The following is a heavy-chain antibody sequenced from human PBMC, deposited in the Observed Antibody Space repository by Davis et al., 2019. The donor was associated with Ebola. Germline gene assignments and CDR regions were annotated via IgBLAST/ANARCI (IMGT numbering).Heavy chain of an antibody. CDR3: ARDLYSNPPDDYYYYYYMDV. Sequence: PAGSLRLSCAASGFTFSSYWMHWVRQAPGKGLVWVSRINSDGSSTSYADSVKGRFTISRDNAKNTLYLQMNSLRAEDTAVYYCARDLYSNPPDDYYYYYYMDVWGKGTTVTVSS. V-gene: IGHV3-74*01. J-gene: IGHJ6*03. D-gene: IGHD4-11*01. CDR1: GFTFSSYW. CDR2: INSDGSST.